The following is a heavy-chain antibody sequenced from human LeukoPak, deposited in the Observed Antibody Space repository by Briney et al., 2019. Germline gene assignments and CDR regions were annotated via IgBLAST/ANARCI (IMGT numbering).Heavy chain of an antibody. D-gene: IGHD3-22*01. CDR2: ISGSGGST. V-gene: IGHV3-23*01. CDR1: GFTFSSYA. Sequence: GSLRLSCAASGFTFSSYAMSWVRQAPGKGLEWVSAISGSGGSTYYADSVKGRFTISRDNSKNTLYLQMNSLRAEDTAVYYCAKGLGYYDSSGYAFDIWGQGTMVTVSS. J-gene: IGHJ3*02. CDR3: AKGLGYYDSSGYAFDI.